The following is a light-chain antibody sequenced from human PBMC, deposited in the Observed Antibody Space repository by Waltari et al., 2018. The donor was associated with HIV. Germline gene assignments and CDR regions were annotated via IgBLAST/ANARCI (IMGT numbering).Light chain of an antibody. Sequence: QSALTQPPSASGSLGQSVTISCTGSSSDIGAYDSVSWFQQPPRSAPKLLLYEVTSRPSTVSDRFSGSRSGSTAFLTVAGLQPDDEATYFCSSYGDSLRVLFGGGTNVTVL. J-gene: IGLJ3*02. CDR1: SSDIGAYDS. CDR2: EVT. V-gene: IGLV2-8*01. CDR3: SSYGDSLRVL.